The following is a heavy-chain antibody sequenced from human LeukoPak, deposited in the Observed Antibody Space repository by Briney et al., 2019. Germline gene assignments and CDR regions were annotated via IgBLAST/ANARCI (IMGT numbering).Heavy chain of an antibody. D-gene: IGHD3-22*01. CDR3: ARAAHYYDSSGYYLFDY. Sequence: ASVKVSCKASGYTFTGYYMHWVRQAPGQGLEWMGWINPNSGGTNYAQKFQGRVTMTRDTSISTAYMELSRLRSDDTAVYYCARAAHYYDSSGYYLFDYWGQGTLVTVSS. V-gene: IGHV1-2*02. CDR1: GYTFTGYY. CDR2: INPNSGGT. J-gene: IGHJ4*02.